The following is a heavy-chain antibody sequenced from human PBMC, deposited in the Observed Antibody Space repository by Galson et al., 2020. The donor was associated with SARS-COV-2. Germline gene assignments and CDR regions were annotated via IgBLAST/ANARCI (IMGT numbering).Heavy chain of an antibody. Sequence: GESLKISCAASGFTFSDYAMHWVRQAPGKGLEWVAIISYDGTTLYNADYVKGRFTISRDNSKNTLYLQMNSLRPEDTAVFYCARETGDSTSSYFDYWGQGTLVAVSS. CDR3: ARETGDSTSSYFDY. J-gene: IGHJ4*02. CDR1: GFTFSDYA. V-gene: IGHV3-30-3*01. D-gene: IGHD2-2*01. CDR2: ISYDGTTL.